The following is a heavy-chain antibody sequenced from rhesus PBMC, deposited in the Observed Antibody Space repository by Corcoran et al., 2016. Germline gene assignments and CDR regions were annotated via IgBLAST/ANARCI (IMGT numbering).Heavy chain of an antibody. CDR3: AREGVAVLGYWYFDI. J-gene: IGHJ2*01. V-gene: IGHV4-122*02. CDR1: GYSISSDYY. CDR2: ITCSGCT. D-gene: IGHD4-29*01. Sequence: QVQLQESGPGLVKPSETLSLTCAVSGYSISSDYYWRWIRQPPGRGLEWIGYITCSGCTSYNPSLKSRVTISRDTSKNHFSLKLSSVTAADTAVYYCAREGVAVLGYWYFDIWGPGTPITISS.